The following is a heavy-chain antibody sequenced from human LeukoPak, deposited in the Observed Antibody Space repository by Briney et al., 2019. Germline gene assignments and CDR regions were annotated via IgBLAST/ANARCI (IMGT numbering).Heavy chain of an antibody. D-gene: IGHD3-10*01. J-gene: IGHJ4*02. CDR1: GFTFSSYA. Sequence: PGRSLRLSCAASGFTFSSYAMHWVRQAPGKGLEWVAVISYDGSNKYYADSVKGRFTISRDNSKNTLYLQMNSLRAEDTAVYYCARAEISCGSAACVGYWGQGTLVTVSS. V-gene: IGHV3-30*04. CDR2: ISYDGSNK. CDR3: ARAEISCGSAACVGY.